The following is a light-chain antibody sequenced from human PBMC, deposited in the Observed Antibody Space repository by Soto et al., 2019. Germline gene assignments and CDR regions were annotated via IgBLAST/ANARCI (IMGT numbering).Light chain of an antibody. J-gene: IGLJ3*02. CDR1: SSDVGGYNY. V-gene: IGLV2-11*01. CDR2: DVS. Sequence: ALTQPRSVSGSPGQSVTISCTGTSSDVGGYNYVSWYQQHPGKAPKLMIYDVSKWPSGVPDRFSGSKSGNTASLTISGLQAEDEADYYCCSYAGNSLWVFGGGTKLTVL. CDR3: CSYAGNSLWV.